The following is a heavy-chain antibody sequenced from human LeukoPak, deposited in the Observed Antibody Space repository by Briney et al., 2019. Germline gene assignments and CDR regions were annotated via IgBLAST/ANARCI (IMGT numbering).Heavy chain of an antibody. J-gene: IGHJ4*02. Sequence: PSETLSLTCTVSVGSISSYYWSWIRQPPGKGLEWIGYIYYSGSTNYNPSLKSRVTISIDTSKNQFSLKLSSVAAADTAMYYCASHYGSGFDYWGQGTLVTVSS. CDR2: IYYSGST. V-gene: IGHV4-59*01. CDR3: ASHYGSGFDY. D-gene: IGHD3-10*01. CDR1: VGSISSYY.